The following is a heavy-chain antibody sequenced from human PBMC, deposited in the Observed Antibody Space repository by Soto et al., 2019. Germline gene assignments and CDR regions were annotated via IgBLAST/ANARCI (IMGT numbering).Heavy chain of an antibody. CDR2: IYYSGST. V-gene: IGHV4-31*03. D-gene: IGHD4-17*01. CDR3: ARETTKNYYGMDV. Sequence: QVQLQESGPGLVKPSQTLSLTCTVSGGTISSGGYYWSWIRQHPGKGLEWIGYIYYSGSTYYNPSLKSRVTISVDTSKNQFSLKLSSVTAADTAVYYCARETTKNYYGMDVWGQGTTVTVSS. CDR1: GGTISSGGYY. J-gene: IGHJ6*02.